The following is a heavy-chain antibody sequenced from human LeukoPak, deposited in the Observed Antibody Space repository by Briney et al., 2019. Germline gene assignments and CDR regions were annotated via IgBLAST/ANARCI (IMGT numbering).Heavy chain of an antibody. CDR2: ISYDGSNK. D-gene: IGHD6-19*01. CDR1: GFTFSSYA. CDR3: ARGMYSSGWYSNYGMDV. V-gene: IGHV3-30*04. Sequence: GRSLRLSCAASGFTFSSYAMHWVRQAPGKGLEWVAVISYDGSNKYHADSVKGRFTISRDNSKNTLYLQMNSLRAEDTAVYYCARGMYSSGWYSNYGMDVWGQGTTVTVSS. J-gene: IGHJ6*02.